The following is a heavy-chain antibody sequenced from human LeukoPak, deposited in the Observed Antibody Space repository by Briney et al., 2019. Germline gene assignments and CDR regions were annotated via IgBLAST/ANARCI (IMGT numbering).Heavy chain of an antibody. D-gene: IGHD3-3*01. Sequence: PGGSLRLSCAASGFTLSSYWMSWVRQAPGKGLEWVANIKQDGSEKYYVDSVKGRLTISRDNAKNSLYLQMNSLRAEDTAVYYCAREDYDDSGAWYFDLWGRGTLVTVSS. CDR1: GFTLSSYW. J-gene: IGHJ2*01. CDR3: AREDYDDSGAWYFDL. V-gene: IGHV3-7*01. CDR2: IKQDGSEK.